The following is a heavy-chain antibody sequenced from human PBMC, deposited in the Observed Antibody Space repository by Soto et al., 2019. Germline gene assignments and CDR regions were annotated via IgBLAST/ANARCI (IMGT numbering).Heavy chain of an antibody. J-gene: IGHJ5*02. V-gene: IGHV3-53*01. CDR2: IYTGDTP. D-gene: IGHD1-26*01. CDR1: RFTVGSSY. Sequence: GGSLSLSCAASRFTVGSSYVSWVRQAPGKGLEWVSVIYTGDTPYYADAVKGRFTISRDNSKNTLYLQMNSLRAEDTAVYYCAKDLSGSYPNWFDPWGQGTLVTVSS. CDR3: AKDLSGSYPNWFDP.